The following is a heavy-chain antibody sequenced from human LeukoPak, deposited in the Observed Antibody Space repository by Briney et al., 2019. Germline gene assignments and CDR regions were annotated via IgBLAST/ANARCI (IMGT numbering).Heavy chain of an antibody. CDR3: ARELGTDGGS. V-gene: IGHV3-7*01. CDR2: INQDGSEK. D-gene: IGHD3-16*01. CDR1: QLTFSRYW. Sequence: GGSLRLSCSASQLTFSRYWMSWVRQAPGKGLEWVANINQDGSEKHYVDSVKGRFTIPRDNAKNSPYLQMNSLRAEDTAVYFCARELGTDGGSWGQGTLVAVSS. J-gene: IGHJ4*02.